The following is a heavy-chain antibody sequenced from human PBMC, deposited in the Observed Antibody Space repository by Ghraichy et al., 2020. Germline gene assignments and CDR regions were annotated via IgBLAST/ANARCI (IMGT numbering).Heavy chain of an antibody. Sequence: GESLNISCAVSGFTVSGNYMTWVRQAPGKGLEWVSIIYSGGSTYYADSVKGRFTLSRDNPKNTVYLQMNSLRAEDTAVYFCARDRVFCAGNECYYYYNYARDVWAQGTTVTVSS. V-gene: IGHV3-53*01. J-gene: IGHJ6*02. D-gene: IGHD2-21*01. CDR3: ARDRVFCAGNECYYYYNYARDV. CDR2: IYSGGST. CDR1: GFTVSGNY.